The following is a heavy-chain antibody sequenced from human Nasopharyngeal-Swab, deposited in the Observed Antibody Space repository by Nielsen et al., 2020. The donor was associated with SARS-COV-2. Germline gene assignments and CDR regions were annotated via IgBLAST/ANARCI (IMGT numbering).Heavy chain of an antibody. CDR2: VYSGGSGI. Sequence: GGSLRLSCAASGFIFGSYAMSWVRQAPGKGLEWVSRVYSGGSGIRYADSVRGRFTISRDDSKNTVHLQMNGLRAEDTALYYCAKGFGPYVTAADYWGQGTLVTVSS. CDR1: GFIFGSYA. D-gene: IGHD2-21*02. V-gene: IGHV3-23*03. J-gene: IGHJ4*02. CDR3: AKGFGPYVTAADY.